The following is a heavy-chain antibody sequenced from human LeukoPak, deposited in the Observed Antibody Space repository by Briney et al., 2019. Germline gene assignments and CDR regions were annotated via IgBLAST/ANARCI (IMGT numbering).Heavy chain of an antibody. V-gene: IGHV3-48*04. D-gene: IGHD2-15*01. CDR1: GFSFSRYS. Sequence: PGGSLRLSCTASGFSFSRYSMNWVRQAPGKGLEWISYISSDGTTIYYADSVKGRFTISRDNAKNSLYLQMNSLRVEDTAVYYCARRGLPDVWGKGTTVTVSS. J-gene: IGHJ6*03. CDR2: ISSDGTTI. CDR3: ARRGLPDV.